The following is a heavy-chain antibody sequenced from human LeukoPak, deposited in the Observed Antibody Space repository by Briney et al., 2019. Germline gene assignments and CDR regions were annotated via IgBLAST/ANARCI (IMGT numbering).Heavy chain of an antibody. Sequence: SETLSLTCTVSGGSISSGSYYWSWIRQPAGKGLEWIGRIYTSGSTNYNPSLKSRVTISVDTSKNQFSLKLSSVTAADTAVYYCARAEYYYDSSGYRDWFDPWGQGILVTVSS. J-gene: IGHJ5*02. CDR1: GGSISSGSYY. D-gene: IGHD3-22*01. CDR2: IYTSGST. V-gene: IGHV4-61*02. CDR3: ARAEYYYDSSGYRDWFDP.